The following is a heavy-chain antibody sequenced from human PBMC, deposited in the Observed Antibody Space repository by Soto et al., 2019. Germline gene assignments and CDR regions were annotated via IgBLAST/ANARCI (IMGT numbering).Heavy chain of an antibody. V-gene: IGHV4-61*05. CDR3: ARQETYYYYGMDV. CDR1: GGSISSSSYY. Sequence: QLQLQESGPGLVKPSETLSLTCTVSGGSISSSSYYWGWIRQPPGKGLEWIGYIYYSGSTNYNPSLKSRVTISVDTSKNQFSLKLSSVTAADTAVYYCARQETYYYYGMDVWGQGTTVTVSS. CDR2: IYYSGST. J-gene: IGHJ6*02.